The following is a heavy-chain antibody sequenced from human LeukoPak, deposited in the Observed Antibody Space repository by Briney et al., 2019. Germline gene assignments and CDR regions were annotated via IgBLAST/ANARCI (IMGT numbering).Heavy chain of an antibody. D-gene: IGHD4-17*01. CDR1: GFTFSRAT. Sequence: PGGSLRLSCVVSGFTFSRATMNWVRQAPGKGLEWVSSISSTSTYINYAVSVKGRFTISRDNAKKSLYLQMNGLRGEDTAMYYCASDDYGDYEDGFDIWGQGTMVTVSS. J-gene: IGHJ3*02. CDR3: ASDDYGDYEDGFDI. CDR2: ISSTSTYI. V-gene: IGHV3-21*01.